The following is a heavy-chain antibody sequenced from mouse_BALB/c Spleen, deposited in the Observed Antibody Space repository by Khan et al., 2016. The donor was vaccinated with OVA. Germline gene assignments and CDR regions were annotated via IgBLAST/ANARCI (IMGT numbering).Heavy chain of an antibody. D-gene: IGHD2-2*01. Sequence: VQLQQSGPDLMTPGASLKISCKASGYSFTSYYIHWVVQSHGKSLEWIGYIDPFSGGTTYNQNFKGKATLTVDKSSSTAYIHLSNLTSDDSAVDYCTRHGYVALFTYGGQGTLVTVSS. V-gene: IGHV1S135*01. J-gene: IGHJ3*01. CDR3: TRHGYVALFTY. CDR1: GYSFTSYY. CDR2: IDPFSGGT.